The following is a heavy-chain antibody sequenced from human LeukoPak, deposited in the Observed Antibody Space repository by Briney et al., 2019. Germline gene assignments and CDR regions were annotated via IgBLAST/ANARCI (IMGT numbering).Heavy chain of an antibody. J-gene: IGHJ3*02. V-gene: IGHV1-2*02. CDR2: INPNSGGT. D-gene: IGHD3-9*01. CDR1: GYTFTGYY. CDR3: ARGPHYDIFTWKDGFDI. Sequence: ASVKVSCKASGYTFTGYYMHWVRQAPGQGLEWMGWINPNSGGTNYAQKFQGRVTMTRDTSISTAYMELSRLRSDDTAVYYCARGPHYDIFTWKDGFDIWGQRTMVTVSS.